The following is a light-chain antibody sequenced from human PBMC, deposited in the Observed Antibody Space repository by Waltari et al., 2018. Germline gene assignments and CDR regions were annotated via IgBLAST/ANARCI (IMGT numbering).Light chain of an antibody. CDR1: SGPVTRGHY. CDR2: DTR. V-gene: IGLV7-46*01. CDR3: LVSYSGALWV. J-gene: IGLJ3*02. Sequence: QAVVTQEPSLTVSPGGTVTLTCGSRSGPVTRGHYPYWFQQKPGQAPRTLIYDTRNKHSWTPARFSGSLLGGKAALTLSGAQPDDEATYYCLVSYSGALWVFGGGTKLTVL.